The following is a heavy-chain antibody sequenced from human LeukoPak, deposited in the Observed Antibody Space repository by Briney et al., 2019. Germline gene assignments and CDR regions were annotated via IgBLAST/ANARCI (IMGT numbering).Heavy chain of an antibody. D-gene: IGHD2-15*01. Sequence: PGGSLRLSCAASGFTFSSFTMNWARQVPGKGLEWISYISLGNSTMFYADSVKGRFTISRDNAKNSLYLQMNSLRDDDTAVYYCARDLGIVVVVAATPGVDYWGQGTLVTVSS. V-gene: IGHV3-48*02. CDR1: GFTFSSFT. CDR2: ISLGNSTM. J-gene: IGHJ4*02. CDR3: ARDLGIVVVVAATPGVDY.